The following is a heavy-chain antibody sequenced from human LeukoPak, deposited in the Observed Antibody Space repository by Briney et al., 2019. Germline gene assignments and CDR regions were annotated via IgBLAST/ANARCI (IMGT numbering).Heavy chain of an antibody. J-gene: IGHJ3*02. V-gene: IGHV3-30-3*02. Sequence: GGSLRLSCAASGFTFSSYAMHWVRQAPGKGLEWVAVISYDGSNKYYADSVKGRFTISRDNSKNTLCLQMNSLRAEDTAVYYCAKPLPDEDYGDSRAFDIWGQGTMVTVSS. CDR3: AKPLPDEDYGDSRAFDI. CDR1: GFTFSSYA. D-gene: IGHD4-17*01. CDR2: ISYDGSNK.